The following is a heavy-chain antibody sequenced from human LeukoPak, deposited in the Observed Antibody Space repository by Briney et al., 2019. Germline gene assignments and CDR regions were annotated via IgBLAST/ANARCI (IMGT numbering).Heavy chain of an antibody. V-gene: IGHV3-30-3*01. Sequence: GGSLRLSCAASGFTFSSYTVHWVRQAPGKGLEWVAVISYDGSNKYYADSVKGRFTISRDNSKNTLYLQMNSLRAEDTAVYYCASSIYDAFDIWGQGTTVTVSS. CDR1: GFTFSSYT. D-gene: IGHD2/OR15-2a*01. J-gene: IGHJ3*02. CDR3: ASSIYDAFDI. CDR2: ISYDGSNK.